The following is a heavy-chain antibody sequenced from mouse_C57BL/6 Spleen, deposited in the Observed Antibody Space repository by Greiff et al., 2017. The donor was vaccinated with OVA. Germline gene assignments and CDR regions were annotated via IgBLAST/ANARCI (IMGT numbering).Heavy chain of an antibody. D-gene: IGHD1-1*01. CDR1: GYAFTSYW. Sequence: QVHVKQSGAELVQPGASVKISCKASGYAFTSYWMNWVKQRPGKGLEWIGQIYPGDGDTNYNGKFKGKATLTADKSSSTAYMQLSSLTSEASAVYYGAGQGYYGSSPLGCWGKGTTLTAAS. CDR2: IYPGDGDT. J-gene: IGHJ2*01. V-gene: IGHV1-80*01. CDR3: AGQGYYGSSPLGC.